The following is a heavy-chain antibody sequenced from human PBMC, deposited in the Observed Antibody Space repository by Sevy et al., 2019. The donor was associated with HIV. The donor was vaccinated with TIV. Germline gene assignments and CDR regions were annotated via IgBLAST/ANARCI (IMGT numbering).Heavy chain of an antibody. V-gene: IGHV4-39*01. CDR3: AGPRLTYNSGWSYYDH. Sequence: SETLSLTCTVSGASISSSGYYWGWIRQPPGKGLEWIASIRYSGSTYYNPSLRSRVTISADASKNQFSLKLNSVTAADTAVYYCAGPRLTYNSGWSYYDHWGQVTVVTVSS. CDR1: GASISSSGYY. CDR2: IRYSGST. J-gene: IGHJ4*02. D-gene: IGHD6-19*01.